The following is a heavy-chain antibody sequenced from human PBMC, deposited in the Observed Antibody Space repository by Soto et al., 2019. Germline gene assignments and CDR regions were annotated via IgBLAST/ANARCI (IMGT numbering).Heavy chain of an antibody. CDR3: ARAPLYSSSWYLEVHYFDY. D-gene: IGHD6-13*01. J-gene: IGHJ4*02. V-gene: IGHV4-31*03. CDR2: IYYSGST. CDR1: GGSISSGGYY. Sequence: SETLSLTCTVSGGSISSGGYYLSWLRQHPGKGLKWIGYIYYSGSTYYNPSLKSRVTISVDTSKNQFSLKLSSVTAADTAVYYCARAPLYSSSWYLEVHYFDYWGQGTLVTVSS.